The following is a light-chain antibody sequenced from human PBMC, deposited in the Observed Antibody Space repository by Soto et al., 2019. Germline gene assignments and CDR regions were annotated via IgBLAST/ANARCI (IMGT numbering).Light chain of an antibody. Sequence: DIQVTQSPSTLSASVGDRVTITCRASQSISGWLAWYQQKPGKAPNLLIYKASTLESGVPSRFSGSGSGTEFTLTISGLQPDGFATYYCQQYNNYGSWTFGQGTKVEIK. V-gene: IGKV1-5*03. CDR3: QQYNNYGSWT. CDR2: KAS. J-gene: IGKJ1*01. CDR1: QSISGW.